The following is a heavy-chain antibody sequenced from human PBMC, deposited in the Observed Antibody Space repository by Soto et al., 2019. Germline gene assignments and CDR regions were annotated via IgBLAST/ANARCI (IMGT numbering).Heavy chain of an antibody. D-gene: IGHD2-21*02. J-gene: IGHJ6*03. V-gene: IGHV3-23*01. Sequence: EVQLLESGGGLVQPGGSLRLSCAASGFAFGSYAMSWVRQAPGKGLEWVSTIGGSGAKYYPDSVKGRFTISRDNSKNTVSLQGNSLVAEDTAVYYCAKCMVVASAIGYYYYMDVWGKGTTVTVSS. CDR3: AKCMVVASAIGYYYYMDV. CDR1: GFAFGSYA. CDR2: IGGSGAK.